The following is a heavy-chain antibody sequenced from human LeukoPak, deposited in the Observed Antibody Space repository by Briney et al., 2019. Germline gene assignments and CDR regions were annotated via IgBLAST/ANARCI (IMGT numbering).Heavy chain of an antibody. CDR1: GGTFSSYA. V-gene: IGHV1-69*13. CDR2: IIPIFGTA. CDR3: ARIWGTGTTGYYYMDV. Sequence: EASVKVSCKASGGTFSSYAISWVRQAPGQGLEWMGGIIPIFGTANYAQKFQGRVTITADESTSTAYMELSSLRSEDTAVYYCARIWGTGTTGYYYMDVWGKGTTVTVSS. J-gene: IGHJ6*03. D-gene: IGHD1-14*01.